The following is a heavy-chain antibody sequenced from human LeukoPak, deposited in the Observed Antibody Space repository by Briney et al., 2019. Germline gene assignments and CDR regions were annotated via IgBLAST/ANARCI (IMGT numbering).Heavy chain of an antibody. CDR3: ARDRTAQGFDY. J-gene: IGHJ4*02. CDR2: FDPEDGEP. Sequence: SSVKVSRKVSGYTLTELSMHWVRQAPGNGREGMGGFDPEDGEPIYAQKFQGRVTMTEDTSTDTADMELSSLRSEDTAVYYCARDRTAQGFDYWGQGTLVTVSS. V-gene: IGHV1-24*01. CDR1: GYTLTELS. D-gene: IGHD1-1*01.